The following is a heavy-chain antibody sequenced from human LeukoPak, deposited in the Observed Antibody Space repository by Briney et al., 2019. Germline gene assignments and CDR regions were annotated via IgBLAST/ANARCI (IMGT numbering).Heavy chain of an antibody. D-gene: IGHD3-3*01. J-gene: IGHJ5*02. CDR2: IYYIGST. CDR3: ASTPYDFWSGYYTGMFDP. Sequence: SETLSLTCTVSGGSLSSYYWSWIRQPPGKGLEWMGCIYYIGSTKYNPSLKSRVTKSVNTSMNQFSLKLSSVTAADTAVYYCASTPYDFWSGYYTGMFDPWGQGTLVTVPS. CDR1: GGSLSSYY. V-gene: IGHV4-59*01.